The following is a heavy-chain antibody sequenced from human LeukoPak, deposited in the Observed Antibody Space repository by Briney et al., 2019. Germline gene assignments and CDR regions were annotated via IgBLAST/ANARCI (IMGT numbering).Heavy chain of an antibody. V-gene: IGHV3-30*02. CDR2: IRYDGSNK. D-gene: IGHD3-3*01. J-gene: IGHJ4*02. CDR3: ARDRITDFWSGYYTNYFDY. CDR1: GFTFSSYW. Sequence: GGSLRLSCAASGFTFSSYWMHWVRQAPGKGLEWVAFIRYDGSNKYYADSVKGRFTISRDNSKNTLYLQMNSLRAEDTAVYYCARDRITDFWSGYYTNYFDYWGQGTLVTVSS.